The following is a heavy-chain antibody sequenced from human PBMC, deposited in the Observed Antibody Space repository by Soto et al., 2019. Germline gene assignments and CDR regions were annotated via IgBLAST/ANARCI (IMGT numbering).Heavy chain of an antibody. CDR1: GGSISSYY. J-gene: IGHJ3*02. CDR2: IYYSGST. D-gene: IGHD7-27*01. Sequence: QVQLQESGPGLVKPSETLSLTSTVSGGSISSYYWSWIRQPPGKGLEWIGYIYYSGSTNYNPSLKSRVTISVDTSKNQFSLKLSSVTAADTAVYYCARHVTGPFDAFDIWGQGTMVTVSS. V-gene: IGHV4-59*08. CDR3: ARHVTGPFDAFDI.